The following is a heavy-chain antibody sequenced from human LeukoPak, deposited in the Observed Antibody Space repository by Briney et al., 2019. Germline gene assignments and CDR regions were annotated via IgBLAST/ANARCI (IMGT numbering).Heavy chain of an antibody. CDR3: AKETTIFGGHDAFDI. V-gene: IGHV3-23*01. J-gene: IGHJ3*02. D-gene: IGHD3-3*01. Sequence: GGSLRLSCVASGFTFSNSAMSWVRQAPGKGLEWVSAISDSGRNTFYADSVKGRFTISRDNSKNTLYLQMNSLRAEDTAVYYSAKETTIFGGHDAFDIWGQGTMVTVSS. CDR2: ISDSGRNT. CDR1: GFTFSNSA.